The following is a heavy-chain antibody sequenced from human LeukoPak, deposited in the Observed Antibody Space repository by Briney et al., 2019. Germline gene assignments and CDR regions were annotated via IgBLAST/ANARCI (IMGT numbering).Heavy chain of an antibody. CDR2: LHPNSGTA. J-gene: IGHJ4*02. D-gene: IGHD3-10*01. Sequence: ASVKVSCTASGYTFTNYDINWVRQATGQGLEWMGWLHPNSGTAGYAQNFQGRVTITGDTSMSTAYMELSSLRSEDTAVYYCARDQGTYGSGSFDYWGQGTPVTVSS. CDR1: GYTFTNYD. V-gene: IGHV1-8*03. CDR3: ARDQGTYGSGSFDY.